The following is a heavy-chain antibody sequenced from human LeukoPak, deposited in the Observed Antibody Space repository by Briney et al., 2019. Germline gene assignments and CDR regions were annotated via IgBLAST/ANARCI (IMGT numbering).Heavy chain of an antibody. V-gene: IGHV1-2*02. CDR3: ARVRGYGYELGITMIVVVDDAFDI. J-gene: IGHJ3*02. CDR1: GYTFTGYY. Sequence: AASVKVSCKASGYTFTGYYMHWVRQAPGQGLEWMGWINPNSGGTNYAQKFQGRVTMTRDTSISTAYMELSRLRSDDTAVYYCARVRGYGYELGITMIVVVDDAFDIWGQGTMVTVSS. D-gene: IGHD3-22*01. CDR2: INPNSGGT.